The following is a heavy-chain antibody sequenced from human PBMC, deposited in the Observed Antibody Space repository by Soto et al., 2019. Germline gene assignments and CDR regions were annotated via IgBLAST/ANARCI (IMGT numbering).Heavy chain of an antibody. V-gene: IGHV1-18*01. J-gene: IGHJ4*02. D-gene: IGHD6-13*01. CDR1: GYTFTSYG. CDR3: ARESSSSCHDY. Sequence: QVQLVQSGAEVKKPGASVKVSCKASGYTFTSYGISWVRQAPGQGLEWMGWIRAYNGNTNYAPKLQGRVTMTTDTPTSTAYMELRSRRSDDTAVYYCARESSSSCHDYWGQGTLVTVSS. CDR2: IRAYNGNT.